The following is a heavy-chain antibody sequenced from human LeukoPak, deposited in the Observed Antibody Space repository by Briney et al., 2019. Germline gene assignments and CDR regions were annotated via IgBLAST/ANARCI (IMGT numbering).Heavy chain of an antibody. D-gene: IGHD1-26*01. CDR3: ARVVTRLREGDYYYDMDV. CDR2: INAGNGDT. V-gene: IGHV1-3*01. J-gene: IGHJ6*02. Sequence: GASVKVSCKTSVYTFTNYIIHWVRQAPGQRLEWMGWINAGNGDTEYSQKFQDRVTVTRDTSATTAYMELRSLRSEDTAVYYCARVVTRLREGDYYYDMDVWGQGTTVTVSS. CDR1: VYTFTNYI.